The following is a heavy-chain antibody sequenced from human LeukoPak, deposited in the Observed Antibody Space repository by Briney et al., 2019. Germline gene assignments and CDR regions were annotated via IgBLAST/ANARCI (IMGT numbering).Heavy chain of an antibody. Sequence: TGGSLRLSCAASGFTFSSYAMSWVRQAPGKGLEWVSAISGSGGSTYYADSVKGRFTISRDNSKNTLYLQMNSRRAEDTAVYYCAKVRLRYFDWLLGALDYWGQGTLVTVSS. V-gene: IGHV3-23*01. CDR1: GFTFSSYA. D-gene: IGHD3-9*01. CDR2: ISGSGGST. J-gene: IGHJ4*02. CDR3: AKVRLRYFDWLLGALDY.